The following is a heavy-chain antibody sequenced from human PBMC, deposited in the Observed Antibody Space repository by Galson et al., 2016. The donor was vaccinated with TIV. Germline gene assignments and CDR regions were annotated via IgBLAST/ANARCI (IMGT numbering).Heavy chain of an antibody. J-gene: IGHJ6*02. Sequence: SLRLSCAASGFTFSSFAMTWVRQAPGMGLEWVSAISGGGGSTYYADSVKGRFTISRDNSKNTLFLQMNSLRAEDTAVCYCTKIPSSGFSYYYGLDVWGQGTTVTVSS. CDR1: GFTFSSFA. D-gene: IGHD3-22*01. CDR3: TKIPSSGFSYYYGLDV. V-gene: IGHV3-23*01. CDR2: ISGGGGST.